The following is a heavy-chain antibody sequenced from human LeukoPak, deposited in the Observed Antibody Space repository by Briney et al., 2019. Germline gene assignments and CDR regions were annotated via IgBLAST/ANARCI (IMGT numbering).Heavy chain of an antibody. CDR1: GFTFSSYG. J-gene: IGHJ4*02. V-gene: IGHV3-30*03. Sequence: GRSLRLSCAASGFTFSSYGMHWVRQAPGKGLEWVAVISYDGSNKYYADSVKGRFTISRDNSKNTLYLQMNSLRAEDTAVYYCARAIVDYDFWSGPFDYWGQGTLVTVSS. CDR2: ISYDGSNK. CDR3: ARAIVDYDFWSGPFDY. D-gene: IGHD3-3*01.